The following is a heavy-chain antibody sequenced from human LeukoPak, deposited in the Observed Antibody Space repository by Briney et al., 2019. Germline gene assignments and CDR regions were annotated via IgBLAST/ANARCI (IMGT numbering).Heavy chain of an antibody. V-gene: IGHV1-2*06. CDR2: INPNSGGT. J-gene: IGHJ4*02. CDR1: GYTFTGYY. Sequence: GASVKVSCKASGYTFTGYYMHWVRQAPGQGLEWMGRINPNSGGTNYAQKFRGRVTMTRDTSISTAYMELSGLRSDDTAVYYCARDSAVNTMVRGVRYYFDYWGQGTLVTVSS. D-gene: IGHD3-10*01. CDR3: ARDSAVNTMVRGVRYYFDY.